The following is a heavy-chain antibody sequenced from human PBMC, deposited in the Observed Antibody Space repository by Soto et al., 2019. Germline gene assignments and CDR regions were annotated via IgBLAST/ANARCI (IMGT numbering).Heavy chain of an antibody. V-gene: IGHV4-4*02. D-gene: IGHD3-9*01. CDR1: GGSISSSNW. Sequence: SETLSLTCAVSGGSISSSNWWSWVRQPPGKGLEWIGEIYHSGSTNYNPSLKSRVTISVDKSKNQFSLKLSSVTAADTAVYYCARRIYDILTGYYLIDYWGQGTLVTVSS. J-gene: IGHJ4*02. CDR2: IYHSGST. CDR3: ARRIYDILTGYYLIDY.